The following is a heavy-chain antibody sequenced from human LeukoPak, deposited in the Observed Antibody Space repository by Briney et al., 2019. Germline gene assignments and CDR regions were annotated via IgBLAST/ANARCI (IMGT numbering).Heavy chain of an antibody. CDR2: IYYSGST. CDR3: ARFTPQGYGWGGYNRFDP. J-gene: IGHJ5*02. D-gene: IGHD3-16*01. CDR1: GDSISSSSSY. Sequence: PSETLSLTCTVSGDSISSSSSYWGWIRQPPGKGLEWIGYIYYSGSTNYNPSLKSRVTISVGTSKNQFSLNLTSVTAADTAVYYCARFTPQGYGWGGYNRFDPWGQGTLVTVSS. V-gene: IGHV4-61*05.